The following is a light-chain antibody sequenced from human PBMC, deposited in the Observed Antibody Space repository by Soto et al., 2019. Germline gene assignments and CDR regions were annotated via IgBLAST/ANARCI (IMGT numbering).Light chain of an antibody. CDR2: GAS. CDR1: QSVSSSY. CDR3: QQYGSSPLT. J-gene: IGKJ3*01. Sequence: EIVLTQSPGTLSLSPGERANLSCRASQSVSSSYLAWYQQKPGQAPRLLIYGASSRATGIPDRFSGSGSVTDFTLTISRLEPEDFAVYYCQQYGSSPLTFGPGTKVDIK. V-gene: IGKV3-20*01.